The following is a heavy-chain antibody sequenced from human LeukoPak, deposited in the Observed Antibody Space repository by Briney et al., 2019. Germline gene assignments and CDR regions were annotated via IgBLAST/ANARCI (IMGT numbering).Heavy chain of an antibody. J-gene: IGHJ4*02. CDR1: GFTFSSYS. CDR2: ISSSPNTI. D-gene: IGHD1-26*01. CDR3: AREGSYYFFDY. Sequence: GESLRLSCAASGFTFSSYSMNWVRQAPGKGLEWVSYISSSPNTIYYADSVKGRFTISRDNSKNTLYLQMNSLRREDTAVYNCAREGSYYFFDYWGQGTLVTVSS. V-gene: IGHV3-48*01.